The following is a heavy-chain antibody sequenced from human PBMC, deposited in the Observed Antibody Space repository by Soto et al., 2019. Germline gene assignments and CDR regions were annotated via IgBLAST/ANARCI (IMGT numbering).Heavy chain of an antibody. J-gene: IGHJ6*02. CDR2: IKQDGTEK. V-gene: IGHV3-7*05. CDR1: GFTFSTYW. D-gene: IGHD3-10*01. CDR3: ATWRFGELGDGMDV. Sequence: EVQLVESGGGLVQPGGSLRLSCAASGFTFSTYWMIWVRQAPGKGLEWVANIKQDGTEKYYVDSVKGRFTISRDNAKNSLYLQMNSLRAEDTAVYYCATWRFGELGDGMDVWGQGTTVTVSS.